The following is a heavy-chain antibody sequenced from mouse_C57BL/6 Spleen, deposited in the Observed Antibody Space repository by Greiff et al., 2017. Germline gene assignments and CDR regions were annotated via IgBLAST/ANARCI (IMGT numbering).Heavy chain of an antibody. J-gene: IGHJ2*01. V-gene: IGHV1-50*01. D-gene: IGHD1-2*01. CDR1: GYTFTSYW. Sequence: QVQLQQSGAELVKPGASVKLSCKASGYTFTSYWMQWVKQRPGQGLEWIGEIDPSDSYTNYNQKFKGKATLTVDTSSSTAYMQLSSLTSEDSAVYYCARQTTAGYWGQGTTLTVSS. CDR2: IDPSDSYT. CDR3: ARQTTAGY.